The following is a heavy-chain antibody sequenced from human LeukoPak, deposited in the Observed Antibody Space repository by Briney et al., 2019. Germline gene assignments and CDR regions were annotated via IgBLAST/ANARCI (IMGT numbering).Heavy chain of an antibody. CDR3: AKDHIAVAGSDTGSDY. CDR2: IYSGGST. J-gene: IGHJ4*02. V-gene: IGHV3-53*01. Sequence: GGSLRLSCAASGFTVSSNYMSWVRQAPGKGLEWVSVIYSGGSTYYADSVKGRFTISRDNSKNTLYLQMNSLRAEDTAVYYCAKDHIAVAGSDTGSDYWGQGTLVTVSS. D-gene: IGHD6-19*01. CDR1: GFTVSSNY.